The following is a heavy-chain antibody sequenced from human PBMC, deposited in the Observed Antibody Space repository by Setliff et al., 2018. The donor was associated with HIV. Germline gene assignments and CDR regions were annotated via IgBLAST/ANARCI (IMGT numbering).Heavy chain of an antibody. CDR2: MNPNSGNT. CDR1: GYTFTSYD. CDR3: ATDSNGYYFRAFDI. Sequence: ASVKVSCKASGYTFTSYDINWVRQATGQGLEWMGWMNPNSGNTGYAQKFQGRVTITRNTSISTAYMELSSLRSEDTAVYYCATDSNGYYFRAFDIWGQGTMVTVSS. J-gene: IGHJ3*02. V-gene: IGHV1-8*03. D-gene: IGHD3-22*01.